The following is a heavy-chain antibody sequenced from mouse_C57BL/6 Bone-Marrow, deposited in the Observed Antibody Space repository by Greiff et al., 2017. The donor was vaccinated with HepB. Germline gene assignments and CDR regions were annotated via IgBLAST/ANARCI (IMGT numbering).Heavy chain of an antibody. J-gene: IGHJ2*01. Sequence: EVQLQQSGPELVKPGASVKISCKASGYTFTDYYMNWVKQSHGKSLEWIGDINPNNGGTSYNQKFKGKATLTVDKSSSTAYMELRSLTSGDSAVYYCARGGGGRGYWGQGTTLTVSS. CDR1: GYTFTDYY. CDR3: ARGGGGRGY. V-gene: IGHV1-26*01. CDR2: INPNNGGT.